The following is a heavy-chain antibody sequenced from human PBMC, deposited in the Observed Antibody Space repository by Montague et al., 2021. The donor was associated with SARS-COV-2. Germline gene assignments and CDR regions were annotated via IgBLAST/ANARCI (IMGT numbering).Heavy chain of an antibody. J-gene: IGHJ6*02. CDR3: AAQTDYYYYSLDV. Sequence: SETLSLTCAVSGGSIRNYYWSWIRQPPGRGLEWIAYIYDSGNVDYNPSLKSRVTILVDTSKNQFSLKLSSVTAADTAVYYCAAQTDYYYYSLDVWGQGTTVIVSS. CDR2: IYDSGNV. CDR1: GGSIRNYY. V-gene: IGHV4-59*08.